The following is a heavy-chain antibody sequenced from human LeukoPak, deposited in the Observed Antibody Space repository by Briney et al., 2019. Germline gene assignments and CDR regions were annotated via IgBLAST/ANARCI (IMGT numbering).Heavy chain of an antibody. Sequence: GGSLRLSCAASGFTFSSYSMNWVRQAPGKGLEWVSSITSGGTTYYADSVKGRFTISRDNSKNTLYLQMNSLRAEDTAVYYCARVYCSGGSCYSFLSFDYWGQGTLVTVSS. J-gene: IGHJ4*02. V-gene: IGHV3-21*01. CDR3: ARVYCSGGSCYSFLSFDY. D-gene: IGHD2-15*01. CDR1: GFTFSSYS. CDR2: ITSGGTT.